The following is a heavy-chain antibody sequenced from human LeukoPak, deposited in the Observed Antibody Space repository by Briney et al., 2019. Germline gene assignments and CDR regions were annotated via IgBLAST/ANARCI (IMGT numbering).Heavy chain of an antibody. CDR3: ARGAAAYWFDP. CDR2: IYTSGST. V-gene: IGHV4-4*07. J-gene: IGHJ5*02. CDR1: GGSLSSYY. D-gene: IGHD2-2*01. Sequence: PSETLSLTCTVSGGSLSSYYWSWIRQPAGKGLEWIGRIYTSGSTNYNPSLKSRVTISVDTSKTQFSLKLSSVTAADTVVYCCARGAAAYWFDPWGQGTLVTVSS.